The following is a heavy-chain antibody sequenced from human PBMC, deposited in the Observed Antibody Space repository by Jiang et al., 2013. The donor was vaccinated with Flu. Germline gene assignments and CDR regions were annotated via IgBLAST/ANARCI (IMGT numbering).Heavy chain of an antibody. V-gene: IGHV5-51*01. Sequence: KKPGESLKISCKGSGYSFTSYWIGWVRQMPGKGLEWMGIIYPGDSDTRYSPSFQGQVTISADKSISTAYLQWSSLKASDTAMYYCARLVSSGWYGEGAFDIWGQGTMVTVSS. CDR3: ARLVSSGWYGEGAFDI. J-gene: IGHJ3*02. CDR2: IYPGDSDT. CDR1: GYSFTSYW. D-gene: IGHD6-19*01.